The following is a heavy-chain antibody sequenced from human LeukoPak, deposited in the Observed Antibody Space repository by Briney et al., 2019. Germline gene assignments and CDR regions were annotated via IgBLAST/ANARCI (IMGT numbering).Heavy chain of an antibody. D-gene: IGHD3-16*01. Sequence: SETLSLTCAVYGGSFSGYYWSWIRQPPGKGLEWIGEINHSGSTNYNPSLKSRVTISVDTSKNQFSLKLNSVTAADTAVYYCARESGSYLWRSWLNPWGQGTLVTVYS. CDR2: INHSGST. CDR1: GGSFSGYY. CDR3: ARESGSYLWRSWLNP. V-gene: IGHV4-34*01. J-gene: IGHJ5*02.